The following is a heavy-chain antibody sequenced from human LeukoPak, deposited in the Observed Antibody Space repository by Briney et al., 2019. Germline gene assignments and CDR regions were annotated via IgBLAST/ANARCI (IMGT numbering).Heavy chain of an antibody. J-gene: IGHJ4*02. CDR1: GFSFSSYA. V-gene: IGHV3-30*04. D-gene: IGHD4-17*01. CDR3: ASRGPTGLLDF. CDR2: ISFDGSSK. Sequence: GGSLRLSCAASGFSFSSYAMHWVRQTPGKGLEWMAMISFDGSSKYYADSVKGRFNISRDNSKNTLYLQMNSLRAEDTAVYYCASRGPTGLLDFWGQGTLVTVSS.